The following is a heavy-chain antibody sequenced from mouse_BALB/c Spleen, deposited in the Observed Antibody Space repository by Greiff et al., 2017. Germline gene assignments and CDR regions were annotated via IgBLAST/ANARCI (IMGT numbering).Heavy chain of an antibody. J-gene: IGHJ1*01. CDR3: ARGQVRRRGYFDV. CDR2: ISYSGST. Sequence: VQLKESGPGLVKPSQSLSLTCTVTGYSITSDYAWNWIRQFPGNQLEWMGYISYSGSTSYNPSLKSRISITRDTSKNQFYLQLNSVTTEDTATYYCARGQVRRRGYFDVWGAGTTVTVSS. D-gene: IGHD2-14*01. CDR1: GYSITSDYA. V-gene: IGHV3-2*02.